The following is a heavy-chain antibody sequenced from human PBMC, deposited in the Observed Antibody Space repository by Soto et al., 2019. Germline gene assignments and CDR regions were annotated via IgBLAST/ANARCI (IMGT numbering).Heavy chain of an antibody. D-gene: IGHD4-17*01. V-gene: IGHV3-48*03. CDR3: ARSTTNTDWFDP. CDR2: ISNSGNTR. CDR1: GFSFSYSE. J-gene: IGHJ5*02. Sequence: PVGSLRLSCVASGFSFSYSEMHWVRQAPGKGLEWVSYISNSGNTRYYADSVKGRFIISRDNAKNSLYLQMNSLRVEDTAVYYCARSTTNTDWFDPWGQGTLVTVSS.